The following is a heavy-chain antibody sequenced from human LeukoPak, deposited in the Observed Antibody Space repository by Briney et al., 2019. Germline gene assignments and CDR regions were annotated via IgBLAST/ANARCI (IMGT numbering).Heavy chain of an antibody. Sequence: GGSLRLSCAASGFTFSSYAMSWVRQAPGQGLEWVSGISGSGGNTYYADSVKGRFTISRDNSKNTVYLQMNSLRAEDTAVYYCARDYRPYYDILTGYGADPAFDIWGQGTMVTVSS. D-gene: IGHD3-9*01. J-gene: IGHJ3*02. CDR3: ARDYRPYYDILTGYGADPAFDI. CDR2: ISGSGGNT. CDR1: GFTFSSYA. V-gene: IGHV3-23*01.